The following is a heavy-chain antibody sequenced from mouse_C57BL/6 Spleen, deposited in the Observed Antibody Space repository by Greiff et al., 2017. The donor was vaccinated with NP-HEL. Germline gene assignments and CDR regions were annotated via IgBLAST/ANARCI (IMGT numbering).Heavy chain of an antibody. CDR3: AITTVVATDYFDY. Sequence: QVQLQQSGPELVKPGASVKISCTASGYAFSSSWMNWVKQRPGKGLEWIGRIYPGDGDTNYNGTFTGKATLTADKSSSTAYMQLSSLTSEDSAVYFGAITTVVATDYFDYWGQGTTLTVSS. J-gene: IGHJ2*01. CDR2: IYPGDGDT. CDR1: GYAFSSSW. V-gene: IGHV1-82*01. D-gene: IGHD1-1*01.